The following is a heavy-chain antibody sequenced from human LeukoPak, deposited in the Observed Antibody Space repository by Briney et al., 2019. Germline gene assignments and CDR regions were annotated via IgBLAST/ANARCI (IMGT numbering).Heavy chain of an antibody. Sequence: PGGSLRLTSAASGFTFNNFGMSWVRQAQRKGPEWLAGFNADGNSPYYADSMKGRFAISRDNSKNMVYLQINSLRVEDTAVYYCARDSTRWLQFWGQGILVTVSS. J-gene: IGHJ4*02. CDR1: GFTFNNFG. CDR3: ARDSTRWLQF. V-gene: IGHV3-23*01. D-gene: IGHD5-24*01. CDR2: FNADGNSP.